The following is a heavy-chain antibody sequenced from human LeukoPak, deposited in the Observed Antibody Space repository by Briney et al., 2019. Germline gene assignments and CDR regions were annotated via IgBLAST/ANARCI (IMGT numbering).Heavy chain of an antibody. CDR3: TRPGSYSTDDAFDI. D-gene: IGHD1-26*01. Sequence: GGSLTLSCAASAFNFSGSAVHWVRQASGKGLEWLGHIRSKGNNYATAYTASVKGRFTISRDDSKNTAHLQMNSLKTEDTAVYYCTRPGSYSTDDAFDIWGQGTLVTVSS. CDR1: AFNFSGSA. CDR2: IRSKGNNYAT. J-gene: IGHJ3*02. V-gene: IGHV3-73*01.